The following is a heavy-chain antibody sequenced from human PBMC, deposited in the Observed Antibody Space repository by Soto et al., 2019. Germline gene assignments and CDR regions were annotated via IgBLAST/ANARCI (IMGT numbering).Heavy chain of an antibody. Sequence: QVQLVQSGAEVKKPGASVKVSCKASGYTFTGYYMHWVRQAPGQGLEWMGWINPNSGGTNYAQKFQGRVTMTRDTSISTAYMELSRLRSDDTAVYYCARDTPEPRPPQWLVRYYGMDVWGQGTTVTVSS. CDR2: INPNSGGT. D-gene: IGHD6-19*01. J-gene: IGHJ6*02. V-gene: IGHV1-2*02. CDR1: GYTFTGYY. CDR3: ARDTPEPRPPQWLVRYYGMDV.